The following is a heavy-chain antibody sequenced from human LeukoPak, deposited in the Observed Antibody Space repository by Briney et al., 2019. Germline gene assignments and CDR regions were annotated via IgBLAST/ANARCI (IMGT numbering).Heavy chain of an antibody. CDR2: ISISGTTI. CDR1: GFTFTDFY. J-gene: IGHJ4*02. D-gene: IGHD5-18*01. Sequence: TGGSLRLSCAASGFTFTDFYMSWIRQAPGKGLEWVSYISISGTTIYYADSVKGRFTFSRDNAKNSLYLQMNSLRAEDTAVYYCARAVGGVYSYVDYWGQGTLVTVSS. CDR3: ARAVGGVYSYVDY. V-gene: IGHV3-11*01.